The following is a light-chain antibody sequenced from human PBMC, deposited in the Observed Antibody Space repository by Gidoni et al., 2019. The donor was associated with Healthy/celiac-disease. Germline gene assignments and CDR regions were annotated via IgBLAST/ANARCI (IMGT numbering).Light chain of an antibody. V-gene: IGKV3-11*01. J-gene: IGKJ2*01. CDR1: QSVSSY. Sequence: EIVLTKSPATLSCSPGERATLSCRASQSVSSYLAWYQQKPGQAPRLLIYDASNRATGIPARFSGSGSGTDFTLTISSLEPEDFAVYYCQQRSNWPRYTFGQGTKLEIK. CDR3: QQRSNWPRYT. CDR2: DAS.